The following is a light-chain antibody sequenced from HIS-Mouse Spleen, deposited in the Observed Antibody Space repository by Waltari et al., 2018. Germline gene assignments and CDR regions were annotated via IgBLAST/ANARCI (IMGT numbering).Light chain of an antibody. CDR2: DAS. J-gene: IGKJ4*01. Sequence: EIVLTQSPATLSVSPGERATLSCRARQSVSSYLAWYQQKPGQAPRLLIYDASNRATGIPARFSGSGSGTDFTLTISSLEPEDFAVYYCQQRSNWPTFGGGTKVEIK. CDR1: QSVSSY. CDR3: QQRSNWPT. V-gene: IGKV3-11*01.